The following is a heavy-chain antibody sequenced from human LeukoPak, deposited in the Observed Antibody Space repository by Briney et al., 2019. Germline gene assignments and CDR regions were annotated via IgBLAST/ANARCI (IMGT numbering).Heavy chain of an antibody. J-gene: IGHJ4*02. Sequence: ASVTVSCKASGYTFTGYYMLWVRQAPGQGLEWMGWINPNSGGTNYAQKFQGRVTMTRDTSISTAYMELSRLRSDDTAVYYCARGYDILTGYVYWGQGTLVTVSS. D-gene: IGHD3-9*01. CDR2: INPNSGGT. CDR1: GYTFTGYY. CDR3: ARGYDILTGYVY. V-gene: IGHV1-2*02.